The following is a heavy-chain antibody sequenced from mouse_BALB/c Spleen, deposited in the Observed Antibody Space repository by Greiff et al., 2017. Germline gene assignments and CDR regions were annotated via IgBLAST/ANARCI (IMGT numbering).Heavy chain of an antibody. D-gene: IGHD2-3*01. J-gene: IGHJ4*01. CDR2: INPYYGST. CDR3: ARGVTTRDYAMDY. CDR1: GYSFTDYI. V-gene: IGHV1-39*01. Sequence: VQLQQTGPELVKPGASVKISCKASGYSFTDYIMLWVKQSHGKSLEWIGNINPYYGSTSYNLKFKGKATLTVDKSSSTAYMQLNSLTSEDSAVYYCARGVTTRDYAMDYWGQGTSVTVSS.